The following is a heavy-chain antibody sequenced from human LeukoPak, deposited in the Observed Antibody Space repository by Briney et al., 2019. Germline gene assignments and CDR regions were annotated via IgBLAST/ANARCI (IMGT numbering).Heavy chain of an antibody. CDR1: GFTFSSYS. CDR2: ISSSSSYI. D-gene: IGHD6-13*01. J-gene: IGHJ4*02. V-gene: IGHV3-21*04. CDR3: ASTKILRYSSSWYATLGDY. Sequence: GGSLRLSCAASGFTFSSYSMNWVRQAPGKGLEWVSSISSSSSYIYYADSVKGRFTISRDNAKNSLYLQMNSLRAEDTAVYYCASTKILRYSSSWYATLGDYWGQGTLVTVSS.